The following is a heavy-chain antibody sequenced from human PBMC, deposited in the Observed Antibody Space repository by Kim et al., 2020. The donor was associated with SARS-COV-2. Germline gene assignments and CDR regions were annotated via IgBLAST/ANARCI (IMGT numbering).Heavy chain of an antibody. CDR3: ARDSAPVEMATKEGYYYGMDV. Sequence: GGSLRLSCAASGFTFSSYGMHWVRQAPGKGLEWVAVISYDGSNKYYADSVKGRFTISRDNSKNTLYLQMNSLRAEDTAVYYCARDSAPVEMATKEGYYYGMDVWGQGTTVTVSS. CDR2: ISYDGSNK. J-gene: IGHJ6*02. CDR1: GFTFSSYG. V-gene: IGHV3-33*05. D-gene: IGHD5-12*01.